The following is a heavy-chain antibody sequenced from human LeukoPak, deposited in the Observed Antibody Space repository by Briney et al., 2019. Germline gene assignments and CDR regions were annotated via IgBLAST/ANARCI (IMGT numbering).Heavy chain of an antibody. J-gene: IGHJ4*02. Sequence: GASVKVSGKASGYTFTSYGISWVRQAPGQALEWMGWISAYNGNTNYAQKLQGRVTMTTDTTTSTAYMKLASLRSDDTAVYYCAKEYVWGSYRYSDYWGQGNLVTVSS. V-gene: IGHV1-18*01. CDR3: AKEYVWGSYRYSDY. CDR1: GYTFTSYG. CDR2: ISAYNGNT. D-gene: IGHD3-16*02.